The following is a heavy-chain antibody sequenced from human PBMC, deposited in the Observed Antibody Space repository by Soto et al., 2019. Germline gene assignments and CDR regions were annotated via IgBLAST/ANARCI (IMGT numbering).Heavy chain of an antibody. V-gene: IGHV3-33*01. CDR1: GFTFSSYG. Sequence: QVQLVESGGGVVQPGRSLRLSCAASGFTFSSYGMHWVRQAPGKGLEWVAVIWYDGSNKYYADSVKGRFTISRDNSKNXLYLQMNSLRAEDTAVYYCARADCSGGSCRGWFDPWGQGTLVTVSS. J-gene: IGHJ5*02. CDR2: IWYDGSNK. D-gene: IGHD2-15*01. CDR3: ARADCSGGSCRGWFDP.